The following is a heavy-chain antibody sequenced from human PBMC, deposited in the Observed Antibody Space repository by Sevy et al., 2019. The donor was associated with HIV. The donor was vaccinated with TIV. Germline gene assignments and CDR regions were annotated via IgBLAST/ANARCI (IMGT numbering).Heavy chain of an antibody. CDR2: ISSGSSYI. Sequence: GKSLKISCAASGFTFSTYTMNWVRQAPGKGLEWVSSISSGSSYIYYADSVKGRFTISRDNAKNSLFLQMNSLRAEDTAIYYCARDGGCTSTSCLLYFDYWGQGTPVTVSS. V-gene: IGHV3-21*01. CDR1: GFTFSTYT. CDR3: ARDGGCTSTSCLLYFDY. D-gene: IGHD2-2*01. J-gene: IGHJ4*02.